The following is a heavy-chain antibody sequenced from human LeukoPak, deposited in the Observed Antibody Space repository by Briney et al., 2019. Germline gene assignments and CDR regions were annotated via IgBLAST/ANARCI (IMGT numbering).Heavy chain of an antibody. D-gene: IGHD3-10*01. CDR2: IYYSGST. CDR3: ARFGSGSGNDY. V-gene: IGHV4-31*03. CDR1: GASISSGVYY. Sequence: RPSETLSLTCTVSGASISSGVYYWSWIRQHPGKGLDWIGYIYYSGSTYYNPSLQSRVSISVHTSKNQFSLELSSVTAADTAVYYCARFGSGSGNDYWGQGTLVTVSS. J-gene: IGHJ4*02.